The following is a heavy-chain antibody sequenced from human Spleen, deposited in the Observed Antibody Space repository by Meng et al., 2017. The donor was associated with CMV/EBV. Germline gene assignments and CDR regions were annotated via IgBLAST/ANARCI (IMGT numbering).Heavy chain of an antibody. Sequence: ASVKVSCKASGYTFTSYGISWVRQAPGQGLEWMGWISAYNGNTNYAQKLQGRVTMTTDTSTSTAYMELSSLRSEDTAVYYCARTIKTGYSSRESAYDYWGQGTLVTVSS. D-gene: IGHD1-26*01. CDR1: GYTFTSYG. CDR3: ARTIKTGYSSRESAYDY. CDR2: ISAYNGNT. J-gene: IGHJ4*02. V-gene: IGHV1-18*01.